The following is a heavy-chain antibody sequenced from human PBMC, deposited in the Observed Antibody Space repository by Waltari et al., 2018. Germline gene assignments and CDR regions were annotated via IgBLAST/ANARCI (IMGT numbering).Heavy chain of an antibody. CDR3: ARGLYSDYLSRYYGMDV. J-gene: IGHJ6*02. V-gene: IGHV4-34*01. Sequence: QVQLQQWGAGLLKPSETLSLTCAVNGESFRGYYWTWIRQSPGEGLEWIGEIDESGRIRSTPSLKSRVSMSRDTAKRQVSLKLRSVTAADTAVYYCARGLYSDYLSRYYGMDVWGQGTTVTVSS. CDR2: IDESGRI. CDR1: GESFRGYY. D-gene: IGHD3-16*01.